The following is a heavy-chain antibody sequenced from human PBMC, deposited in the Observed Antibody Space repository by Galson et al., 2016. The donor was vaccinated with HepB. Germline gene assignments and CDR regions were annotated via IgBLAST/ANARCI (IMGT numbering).Heavy chain of an antibody. V-gene: IGHV2-5*01. J-gene: IGHJ3*01. CDR1: GFSLRSGGEG. Sequence: PALVKPTQTLTLTCSFSGFSLRSGGEGVAWIRQSPGKALEWLAIIFWSDNKRYSPSLQSRLTITKDTSNNQVVLTMTNVDAVDTATYYCARRRPAGRDCTGARCYKWAGFDVWGQGTMVTVSS. CDR3: ARRRPAGRDCTGARCYKWAGFDV. CDR2: IFWSDNK. D-gene: IGHD1-1*01.